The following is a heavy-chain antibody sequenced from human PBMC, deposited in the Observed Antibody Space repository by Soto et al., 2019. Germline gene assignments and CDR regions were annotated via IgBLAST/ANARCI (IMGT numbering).Heavy chain of an antibody. CDR1: GFTFSNYG. J-gene: IGHJ3*02. CDR2: ISYDGSNK. V-gene: IGHV3-30*18. Sequence: GGSLRLSCAASGFTFSNYGMHWVRQAPGKGLEWVAVISYDGSNKYYADSVKGRFTISRDNSKNTLYLQMYSLRAEDTAVYYCAKDLGSGSYLFDAFDIWGQGTMVTVSS. CDR3: AKDLGSGSYLFDAFDI. D-gene: IGHD1-26*01.